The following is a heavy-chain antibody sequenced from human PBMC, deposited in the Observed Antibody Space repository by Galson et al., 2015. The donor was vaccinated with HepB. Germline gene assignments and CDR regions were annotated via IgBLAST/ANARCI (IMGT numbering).Heavy chain of an antibody. Sequence: SLRLSCAASGFTFSSYAMHWVRQAPGKGLEWVAVISYDGSNKYYADSVKGRFTISRDNSKNTLYLQKNSLRAEDTAVYYCARGYYGSGRLTDYWGQGTLVTVSS. V-gene: IGHV3-30-3*01. J-gene: IGHJ4*02. CDR3: ARGYYGSGRLTDY. D-gene: IGHD3-10*01. CDR1: GFTFSSYA. CDR2: ISYDGSNK.